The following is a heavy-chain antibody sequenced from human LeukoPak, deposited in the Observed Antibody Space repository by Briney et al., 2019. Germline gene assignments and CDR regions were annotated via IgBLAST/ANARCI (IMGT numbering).Heavy chain of an antibody. Sequence: GGSLRLSCVASGYTFSNYAMSWVRQAPGKGLEWVGRIKSKTYGGTTDYAAPVKGRFTISRDDSKNTVYLQMNSLKTEDTGVYYCSTATSYWGQGSLVTVSS. V-gene: IGHV3-15*01. CDR3: STATSY. J-gene: IGHJ4*02. CDR1: GYTFSNYA. CDR2: IKSKTYGGTT.